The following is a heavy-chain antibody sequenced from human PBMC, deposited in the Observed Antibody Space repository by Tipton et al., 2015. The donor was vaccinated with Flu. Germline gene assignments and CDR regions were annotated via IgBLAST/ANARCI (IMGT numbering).Heavy chain of an antibody. V-gene: IGHV5-51*04. CDR2: IYPGDSET. Sequence: VQLVQSGSEVKKPGESLKISCKGSGYAVTSFYIGWVRQMPGKGLEWMGIIYPGDSETRYSPSFQGQVTISADKPINTAYLQWSSLKASDTAMYYCARRSRSSMYEWGQGTLVSVSS. CDR1: GYAVTSFY. D-gene: IGHD6-6*01. CDR3: ARRSRSSMYE. J-gene: IGHJ4*02.